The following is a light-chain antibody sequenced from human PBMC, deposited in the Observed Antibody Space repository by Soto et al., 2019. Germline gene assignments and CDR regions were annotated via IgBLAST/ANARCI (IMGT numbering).Light chain of an antibody. CDR3: CSYTSLNTVV. Sequence: QSALTQPASVSGSPVQSITISCTGTSSDVGGYNHVSWYQHSPGKAPKLILFAVSDRPSGVSHRFSGSKSGNTASLTISGLQADDEADYYYCSYTSLNTVVFGGGTQLTVL. CDR2: AVS. V-gene: IGLV2-14*01. J-gene: IGLJ2*01. CDR1: SSDVGGYNH.